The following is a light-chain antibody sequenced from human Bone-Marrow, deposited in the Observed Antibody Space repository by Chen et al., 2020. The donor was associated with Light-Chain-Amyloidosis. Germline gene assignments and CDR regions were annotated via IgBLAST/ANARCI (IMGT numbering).Light chain of an antibody. CDR3: QQRSNWSIT. Sequence: EIVLTQSPATLSLSPGERATLSCRASQSVSSYLAWYQQQPGQAPRLLIYDASNRATGIPARFSGSGSGTDVTLTISSLEPEDFAVYYCQQRSNWSITFGQGTRLEIK. V-gene: IGKV3-11*01. J-gene: IGKJ5*01. CDR2: DAS. CDR1: QSVSSY.